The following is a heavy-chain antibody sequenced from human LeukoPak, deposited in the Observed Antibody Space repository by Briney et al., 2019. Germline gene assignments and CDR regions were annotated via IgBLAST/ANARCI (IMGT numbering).Heavy chain of an antibody. J-gene: IGHJ5*02. CDR3: ARLGYYDSTFDP. V-gene: IGHV4-39*01. CDR1: GDSVSSSNYY. CDR2: IFYSGST. D-gene: IGHD3-3*01. Sequence: MPSETLSLTCTVFGDSVSSSNYYWGWIRQPPGKGLEWIGRIFYSGSTYYNPSLKSRVTMSVDMTKNQFSLKLSSVTAADTAVYYCARLGYYDSTFDPWGQGTLVTVSS.